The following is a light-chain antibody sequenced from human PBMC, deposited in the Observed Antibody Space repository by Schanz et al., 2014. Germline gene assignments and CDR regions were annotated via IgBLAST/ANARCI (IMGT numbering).Light chain of an antibody. J-gene: IGKJ3*01. CDR1: QSVSNNY. V-gene: IGKV3-20*01. CDR3: KKYGSSPLP. CDR2: GAS. Sequence: EIVLTQSPGTLSLSPGERATLSCRASQSVSNNYLAWYQQKPGQAPRLLIYGASNRATGIPDRFSGSGSGTSFTLTISRLEPEDFAVYYCKKYGSSPLPFGPGTKVHIK.